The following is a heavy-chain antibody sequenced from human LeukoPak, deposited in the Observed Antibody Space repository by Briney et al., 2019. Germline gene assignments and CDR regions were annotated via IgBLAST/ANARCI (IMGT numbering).Heavy chain of an antibody. D-gene: IGHD5-18*01. V-gene: IGHV3-21*01. CDR1: GFTFSSYS. Sequence: GGSLRLSCAASGFTFSSYSMNWVRQAPGKGLEWVSSISNSSSYIYYADSVKGRFTISRDNAKNSLYLQMNSLRAEDTAVYYCARGDKAMVSYFDYWGQGTLVTVSS. J-gene: IGHJ4*02. CDR2: ISNSSSYI. CDR3: ARGDKAMVSYFDY.